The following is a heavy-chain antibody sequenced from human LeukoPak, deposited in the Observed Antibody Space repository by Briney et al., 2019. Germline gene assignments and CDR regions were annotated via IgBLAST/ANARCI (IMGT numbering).Heavy chain of an antibody. Sequence: GGSLRLSCAASGFTFYTYAMTWVRQAPGKGLEWVSALDAGGGNTYYADSVKGRFTISRDNSKNTVYLQMSSLSAEDTAEYYCAKDEGYDPIYYLESWGQGTLVTVSS. J-gene: IGHJ4*02. V-gene: IGHV3-23*01. CDR3: AKDEGYDPIYYLES. CDR1: GFTFYTYA. CDR2: LDAGGGNT. D-gene: IGHD5-12*01.